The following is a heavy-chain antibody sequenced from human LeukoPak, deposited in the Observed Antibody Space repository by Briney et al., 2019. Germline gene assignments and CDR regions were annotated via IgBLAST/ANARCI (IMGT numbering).Heavy chain of an antibody. Sequence: SETLSLTCTVSGGSISSYYWSWIRQPAGKGLEWIGRIYTSGSTNYNPSLKSRVTISVDTSKNQFSLKLSSVTAADTAVYYCARSSSVVPAAIGDYWGQGTLVTVSS. CDR3: ARSSSVVPAAIGDY. CDR2: IYTSGST. CDR1: GGSISSYY. J-gene: IGHJ4*02. D-gene: IGHD2-2*02. V-gene: IGHV4-4*07.